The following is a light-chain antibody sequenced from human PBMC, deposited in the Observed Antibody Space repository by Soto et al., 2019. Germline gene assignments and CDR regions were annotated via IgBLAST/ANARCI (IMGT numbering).Light chain of an antibody. J-gene: IGKJ5*01. CDR3: QQSYRTPIT. CDR2: AAS. CDR1: QNIRNW. Sequence: DIQMTQYASTMAASVGDRVTVTCGASQNIRNWLAWYQQKPGKAPNPLIYAASGLQSGVPSRFSGSGSGTDFTLTISSLQPEDFATYYCQQSYRTPITFGQGTRLEIK. V-gene: IGKV1-39*01.